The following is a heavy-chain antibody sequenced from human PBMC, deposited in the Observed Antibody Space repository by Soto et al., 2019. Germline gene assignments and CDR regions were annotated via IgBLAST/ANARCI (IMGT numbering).Heavy chain of an antibody. V-gene: IGHV1-18*01. CDR2: ISAYNGNT. CDR1: GYTFTSYG. Sequence: QVQLVQSGAEVKKPGASVKVSCKASGYTFTSYGISWVRQAPGQGLEWMGWISAYNGNTNYAQKLQGRGTMTTDTSTSTAYMELRSLRSDDTAVYYCARDYYYDSSGYPTNTSPDYWGQGTLVTVSS. CDR3: ARDYYYDSSGYPTNTSPDY. J-gene: IGHJ4*02. D-gene: IGHD3-22*01.